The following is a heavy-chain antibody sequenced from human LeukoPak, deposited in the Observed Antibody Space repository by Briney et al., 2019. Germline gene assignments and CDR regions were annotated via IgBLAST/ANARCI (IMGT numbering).Heavy chain of an antibody. CDR3: ARGEMATMVLDY. CDR2: IWYDGSNK. V-gene: IGHV3-33*01. CDR1: GFTFSSYG. J-gene: IGHJ4*02. D-gene: IGHD5-24*01. Sequence: PGRSLRLSCAASGFTFSSYGMHWVRQAPGKGLEWVAVIWYDGSNKYYADSVKGRFTISRDNSKNTLYPQMNSLGAEDTAVYYCARGEMATMVLDYWGQGTLVTVSS.